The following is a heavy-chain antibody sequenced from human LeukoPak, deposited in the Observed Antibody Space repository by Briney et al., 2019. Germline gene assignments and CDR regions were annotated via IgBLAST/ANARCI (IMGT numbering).Heavy chain of an antibody. V-gene: IGHV3-23*01. J-gene: IGHJ4*02. CDR2: ISGSGGSI. CDR1: DFAFITYG. D-gene: IGHD4-17*01. Sequence: GGSLRLSCAASDFAFITYGMSWVRRARGKGLEWVSTISGSGGSIYYEDSVKGRITISRDKDKNKNYLQMNSLRAEDTAIYYCARGDYGDPFDSWGQGTLVTVSP. CDR3: ARGDYGDPFDS.